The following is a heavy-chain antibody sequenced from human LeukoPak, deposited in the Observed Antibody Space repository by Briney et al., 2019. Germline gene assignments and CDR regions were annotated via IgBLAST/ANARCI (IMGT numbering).Heavy chain of an antibody. CDR2: IWSDESKK. V-gene: IGHV3-33*08. CDR1: GFTFSSYG. J-gene: IGHJ3*02. Sequence: GGSLRLSCAASGFTFSSYGMHWVRQRPGKGLEWLTVIWSDESKKYYGDSVKGRFTVSRDNSKNTLYLDINSLRVDDTAVYYCAREGLTTSRNNAFDIWGQGTMVAVSS. CDR3: AREGLTTSRNNAFDI. D-gene: IGHD4-11*01.